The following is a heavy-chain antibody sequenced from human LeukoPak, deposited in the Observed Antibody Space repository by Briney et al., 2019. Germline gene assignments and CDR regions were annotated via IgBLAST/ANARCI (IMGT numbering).Heavy chain of an antibody. D-gene: IGHD2/OR15-2a*01. Sequence: PSETLSLTCTVSGGSFSSYYWSWIRQPPGKGLEWIGEINHSGSTNYNPSLKSRVTISVDTSKNQFSLKLSSVTAADTAVYYCARRFCDSTSSYTVDYWGQGTLVTVSS. J-gene: IGHJ4*02. CDR2: INHSGST. CDR1: GGSFSSYY. CDR3: ARRFCDSTSSYTVDY. V-gene: IGHV4-34*01.